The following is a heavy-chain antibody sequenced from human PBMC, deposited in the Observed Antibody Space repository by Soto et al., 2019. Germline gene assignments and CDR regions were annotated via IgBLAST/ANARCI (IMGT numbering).Heavy chain of an antibody. D-gene: IGHD6-6*01. J-gene: IGHJ5*02. CDR3: ARGVDSSSFRDWFAP. Sequence: LYLTCTLSGDSISTHYWSWLRQPPGKGLEWIGYIYYSGSTNYNPSLKSRVTISVDTSKNQFSLKLSSVTAADTAVYYCARGVDSSSFRDWFAPWGQGTLVTVCS. V-gene: IGHV4-59*11. CDR2: IYYSGST. CDR1: GDSISTHY.